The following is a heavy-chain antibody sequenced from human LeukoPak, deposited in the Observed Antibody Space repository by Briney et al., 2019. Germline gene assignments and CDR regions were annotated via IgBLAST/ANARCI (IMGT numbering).Heavy chain of an antibody. Sequence: GGSLRLSCAASGFTFSTYWMSWVRLAPGKGLEWVANINQEGNEKYYVDSVKGRFTISRDNAKNSLYLQMNSLRAEDTAVYYCARDYPVAGRSAYDIWGQGTMVTVSS. J-gene: IGHJ3*02. D-gene: IGHD6-19*01. V-gene: IGHV3-7*01. CDR1: GFTFSTYW. CDR2: INQEGNEK. CDR3: ARDYPVAGRSAYDI.